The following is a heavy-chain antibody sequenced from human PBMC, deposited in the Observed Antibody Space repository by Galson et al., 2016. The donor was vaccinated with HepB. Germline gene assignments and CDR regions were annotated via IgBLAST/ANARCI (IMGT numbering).Heavy chain of an antibody. J-gene: IGHJ4*02. CDR3: ARGGPGGWLQDY. Sequence: ETLSLTCTVSGGSISSYYWSWLRQPPGKGLEWIGYIYYSGSTNYNPSLKSRVTISVDTSKNQFSLKLSSVTAADTAVYYCARGGPGGWLQDYWGQGTLVTVSS. CDR1: GGSISSYY. V-gene: IGHV4-59*01. D-gene: IGHD5-12*01. CDR2: IYYSGST.